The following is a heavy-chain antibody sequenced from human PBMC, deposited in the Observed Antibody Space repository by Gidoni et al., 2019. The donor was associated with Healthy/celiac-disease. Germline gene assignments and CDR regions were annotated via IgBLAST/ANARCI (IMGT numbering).Heavy chain of an antibody. J-gene: IGHJ4*02. CDR3: ARLLGSVAGYYFDY. D-gene: IGHD6-19*01. CDR1: GGSIRSRSSY. V-gene: IGHV4-39*01. CDR2: IYYSGST. Sequence: LQLQESRPGLVKPSETLSLTCTISGGSIRSRSSYWGWLRQHPGKGLEWIGSIYYSGSTYYNPSLKSRVTISVDTFKNQFSLKLSSVTAADTAVYYCARLLGSVAGYYFDYWGQGTLVTVSS.